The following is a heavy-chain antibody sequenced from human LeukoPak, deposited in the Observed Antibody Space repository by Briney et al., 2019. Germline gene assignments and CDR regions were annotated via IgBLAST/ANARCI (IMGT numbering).Heavy chain of an antibody. CDR2: INPSGGGT. CDR3: ATDPGTAYCGGDCYVDY. Sequence: ASVTVSCKASGYTFTSYYMHWVRPPPGQGLEWMGIINPSGGGTGYAQKFQGRLTMTRDTSTSTAYMELNSLTSEDTAVYYCATDPGTAYCGGDCYVDYWGQGTLVTVSS. CDR1: GYTFTSYY. D-gene: IGHD2-21*01. V-gene: IGHV1-46*01. J-gene: IGHJ4*02.